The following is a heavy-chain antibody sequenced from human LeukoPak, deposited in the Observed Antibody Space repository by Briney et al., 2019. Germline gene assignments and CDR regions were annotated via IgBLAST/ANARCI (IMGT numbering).Heavy chain of an antibody. J-gene: IGHJ4*02. CDR3: AKDDGDRTGITDY. CDR2: ISGSGGST. V-gene: IGHV3-23*01. Sequence: PGGSLRLSCAASGFTFSSYAMGWVRQAPGKGLEWVSAISGSGGSTYYADSVKGRFTISRDNSKNTLYLQMNSLRAEDTAVYYCAKDDGDRTGITDYWGQGTLVAVSS. CDR1: GFTFSSYA. D-gene: IGHD3-10*01.